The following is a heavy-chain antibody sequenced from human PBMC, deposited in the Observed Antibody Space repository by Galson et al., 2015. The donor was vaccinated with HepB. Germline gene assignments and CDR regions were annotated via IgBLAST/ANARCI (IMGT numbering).Heavy chain of an antibody. D-gene: IGHD6-25*01. Sequence: SLRLSCAASGFTFSSYGMHWVRQAPGKGLEWVAVIWYDGSNKYYADSVKGRFTISRDNSKNTLYLQMNSLRAEDTAVYYCARGGPHQADHYYYYYMDVWGKGTTVTVSS. CDR2: IWYDGSNK. V-gene: IGHV3-33*01. J-gene: IGHJ6*03. CDR1: GFTFSSYG. CDR3: ARGGPHQADHYYYYYMDV.